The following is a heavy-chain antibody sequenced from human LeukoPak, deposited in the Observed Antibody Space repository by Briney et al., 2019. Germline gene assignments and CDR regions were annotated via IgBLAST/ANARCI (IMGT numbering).Heavy chain of an antibody. CDR2: IYTSGST. CDR3: ARGRVSSSFKWFDP. CDR1: GGSISSYY. J-gene: IGHJ5*02. V-gene: IGHV4-4*07. D-gene: IGHD6-13*01. Sequence: PSETLSLTCTVSGGSISSYYWSWIRQPAGKGLEWIGRIYTSGSTNYNPSLKSRVTMSVDTSKNQFSLKLSSVTAADTAVYYCARGRVSSSFKWFDPWGQGTLVTVSS.